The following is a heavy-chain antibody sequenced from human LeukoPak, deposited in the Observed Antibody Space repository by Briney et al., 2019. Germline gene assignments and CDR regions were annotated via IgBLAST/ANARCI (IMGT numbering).Heavy chain of an antibody. Sequence: GGSLRLSCAATGFTFNSFAFTWVRQAPGRGLEWVSAINVRGDATFYAESVRGRFTISRDNSKNTLYLQMNSLAAEDTALYYCAKDYRYGSAWGPGTLVVVSS. CDR3: AKDYRYGSA. D-gene: IGHD6-19*01. CDR1: GFTFNSFA. CDR2: INVRGDAT. J-gene: IGHJ5*02. V-gene: IGHV3-23*01.